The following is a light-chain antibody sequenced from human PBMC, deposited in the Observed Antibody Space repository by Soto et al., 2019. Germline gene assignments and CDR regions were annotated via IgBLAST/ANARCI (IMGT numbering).Light chain of an antibody. CDR3: SSYSSSTTHVV. CDR2: DVT. Sequence: QSVLTQPASVSGSPGRSVTISCTGTSSDVGDFNYVSWYQHLPGRAPKLIIYDVTNRPSGISYRFSASKSGRTASLTISGLQVEDEADYYCSSYSSSTTHVVFGGGTQLTVL. J-gene: IGLJ2*01. CDR1: SSDVGDFNY. V-gene: IGLV2-14*03.